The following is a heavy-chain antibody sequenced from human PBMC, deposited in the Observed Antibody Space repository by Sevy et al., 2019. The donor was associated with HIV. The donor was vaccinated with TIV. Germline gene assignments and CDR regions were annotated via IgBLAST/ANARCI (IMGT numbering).Heavy chain of an antibody. CDR1: GDSISSNY. CDR2: IYYSGST. V-gene: IGHV4-59*08. J-gene: IGHJ6*02. CDR3: ARQSVTYDILTGWNYYGVDV. Sequence: SETLSLTCTVSGDSISSNYWNWIRQPPGKGLEWIGYIYYSGSTNYNPSLKSRVTISVDTSKNQVSLRLSSVTAADTAVYYCARQSVTYDILTGWNYYGVDVWGQGTAVTVSS. D-gene: IGHD3-9*01.